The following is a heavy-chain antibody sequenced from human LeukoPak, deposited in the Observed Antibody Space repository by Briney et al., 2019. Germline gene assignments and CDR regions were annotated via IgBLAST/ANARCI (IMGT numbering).Heavy chain of an antibody. CDR1: GYTFTGYY. CDR3: ARDWRSGSYPSGFDY. D-gene: IGHD1-26*01. CDR2: INPNSGGT. Sequence: ASVKVSCKASGYTFTGYYMHWVRQAPGQGLEWMGWINPNSGGTNYAQKFQGRVTMTRDTSISTAYMGLSRLRSDDTAVYYCARDWRSGSYPSGFDYWGQGTLVTVSS. V-gene: IGHV1-2*02. J-gene: IGHJ4*02.